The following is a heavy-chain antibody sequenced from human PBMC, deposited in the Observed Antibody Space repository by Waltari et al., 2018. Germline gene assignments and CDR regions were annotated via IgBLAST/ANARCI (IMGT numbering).Heavy chain of an antibody. CDR1: GGSISSYY. J-gene: IGHJ4*02. V-gene: IGHV4-59*01. CDR3: ARDSRYNWNDGGDY. D-gene: IGHD1-20*01. CDR2: IYYSGST. Sequence: QVQLQESGPGLVKPSETLSLTCTVSGGSISSYYCSWIRQPPGKGLEWIGYIYYSGSTNYNPSLKSRVTISVDTSKNQFSLKLSSMTAADTAVYYCARDSRYNWNDGGDYWGQGTLVTVSS.